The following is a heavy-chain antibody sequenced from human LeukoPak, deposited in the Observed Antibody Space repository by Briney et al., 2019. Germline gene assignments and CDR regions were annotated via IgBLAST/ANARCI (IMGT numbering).Heavy chain of an antibody. CDR1: GGSFSGYY. Sequence: SSETLSLTCSVSGGSFSGYYWSWIRQPPGKGLEWIGEINHSGSTNYNPSLKSRVTISADTSKNQFSLKLSSVTAADTAVYYCAREEDYYDSSGYYSNLWGQGTLVTVSS. D-gene: IGHD3-22*01. J-gene: IGHJ5*02. V-gene: IGHV4-34*01. CDR3: AREEDYYDSSGYYSNL. CDR2: INHSGST.